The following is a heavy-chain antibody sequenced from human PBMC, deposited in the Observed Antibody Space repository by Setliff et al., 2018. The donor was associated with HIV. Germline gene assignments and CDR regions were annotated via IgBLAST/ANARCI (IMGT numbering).Heavy chain of an antibody. CDR3: ARQGGFSSSYYPRNYVDV. J-gene: IGHJ6*03. CDR1: GGSFSGYF. Sequence: SETLSLTCAVYGGSFSGYFWSWIRQSPGKGLERIGEINHRGSANHNPSFKSRVIISVDTSKNQFSLKLSSVTAADTAVYYCARQGGFSSSYYPRNYVDVWGKGTTVTVSS. V-gene: IGHV4-34*01. CDR2: INHRGSA. D-gene: IGHD6-13*01.